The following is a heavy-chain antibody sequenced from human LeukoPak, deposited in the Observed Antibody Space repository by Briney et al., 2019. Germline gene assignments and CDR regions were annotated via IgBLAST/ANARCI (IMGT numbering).Heavy chain of an antibody. D-gene: IGHD3-3*01. CDR3: ARDLESITIFGVVIPLFDY. CDR2: ISAYNGNT. V-gene: IGHV1-18*01. Sequence: GASVKVSCKASGYTFTSYGISWVRQAPGQGLEWMGWISAYNGNTNYAQKPQGRVTMTTDTSTSTAYMELRSLRSDDTAVYYCARDLESITIFGVVIPLFDYWGQGTLVTVSS. CDR1: GYTFTSYG. J-gene: IGHJ4*02.